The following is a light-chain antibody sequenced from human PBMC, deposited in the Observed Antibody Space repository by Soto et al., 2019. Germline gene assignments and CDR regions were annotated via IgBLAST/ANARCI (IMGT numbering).Light chain of an antibody. J-gene: IGKJ1*01. CDR3: QQSYSTPPT. V-gene: IGKV1-39*01. Sequence: DIQMTQSPSSLSASVGDRVTITCRASQSISTYLNWYQQTPGKAPKLLIYAASSLQSGVPSRFSGSGSGTDFTLTISSLHLEDSATYYCQQSYSTPPTFGQGTKVDIK. CDR2: AAS. CDR1: QSISTY.